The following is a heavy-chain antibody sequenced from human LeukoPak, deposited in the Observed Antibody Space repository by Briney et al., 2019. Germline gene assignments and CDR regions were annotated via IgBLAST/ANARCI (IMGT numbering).Heavy chain of an antibody. CDR2: IIPIFGTA. J-gene: IGHJ4*02. CDR1: GATFSSYA. D-gene: IGHD3-10*01. Sequence: ASVKVSCKASGATFSSYAITWVRQAPGQGLEWMGRIIPIFGTANYAQKFQGRVTITADKSTSTAYMELSSLRSEDTAVYYCASSNGMVRGVKDYWGQGTLVTVSS. V-gene: IGHV1-69*06. CDR3: ASSNGMVRGVKDY.